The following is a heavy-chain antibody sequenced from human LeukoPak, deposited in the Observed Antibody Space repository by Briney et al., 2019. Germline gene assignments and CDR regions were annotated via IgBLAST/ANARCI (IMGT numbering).Heavy chain of an antibody. V-gene: IGHV3-23*01. CDR1: GFTLSSYP. CDR3: AKDTNYYGSGSSLLDY. Sequence: GGSLRLPCAPSGFTLSSYPMSWLRQAPGKGLEWVSAISGSGGSTYYADSVKGRFTISRDNSKNTLYLQMNSLRAEDTAVYYCAKDTNYYGSGSSLLDYWGQGTLVTVSS. D-gene: IGHD3-10*01. CDR2: ISGSGGST. J-gene: IGHJ4*02.